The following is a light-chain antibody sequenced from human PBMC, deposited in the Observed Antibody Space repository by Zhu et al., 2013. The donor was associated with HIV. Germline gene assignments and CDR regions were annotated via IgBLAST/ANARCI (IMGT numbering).Light chain of an antibody. CDR3: QHYGRSSYT. CDR2: GAS. V-gene: IGKV3-20*01. CDR1: QSVSSNS. Sequence: EIVLRQSPGTLSLSPGERATLSCRASQSVSSNSLAWYQQKPGQAPRLLIYGASSRATGVPDRFSGSGSRTDFTLTITRLEPEDFAVYYCQHYGRSSYTFGQGTKLEIK. J-gene: IGKJ2*01.